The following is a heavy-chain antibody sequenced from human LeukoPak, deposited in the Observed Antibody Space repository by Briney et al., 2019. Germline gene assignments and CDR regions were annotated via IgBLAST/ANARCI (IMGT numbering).Heavy chain of an antibody. CDR3: AKVRTAMVRDGFDI. D-gene: IGHD5-18*01. CDR1: GFTFSSYA. V-gene: IGHV3-23*01. CDR2: ISGSGGST. J-gene: IGHJ3*02. Sequence: GGSLRLSCTASGFTFSSYAMSWVRQAPGKGLEWVSAISGSGGSTYYADSVKGRFTIPRDNSKNTLYLQMNSLRDEDTAVYYCAKVRTAMVRDGFDIWGQGTMVTVSS.